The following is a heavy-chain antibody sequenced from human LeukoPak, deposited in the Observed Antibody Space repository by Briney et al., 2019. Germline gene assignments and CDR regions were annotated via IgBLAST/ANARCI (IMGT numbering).Heavy chain of an antibody. CDR1: GGSISSYY. CDR2: ICYSGST. D-gene: IGHD6-19*01. Sequence: SETLSLTCTCSGGSISSYYWSWIGQPPGKEREWMGYICYSGSTNYNPSLPSRVPISVDTSTNQFSMKLSSVTAADTAAYYCARDASGSSRWYNFDYWGQGTLVTVSS. J-gene: IGHJ4*02. CDR3: ARDASGSSRWYNFDY. V-gene: IGHV4-59*01.